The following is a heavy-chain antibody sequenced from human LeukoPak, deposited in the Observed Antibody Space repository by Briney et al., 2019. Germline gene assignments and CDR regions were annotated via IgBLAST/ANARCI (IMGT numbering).Heavy chain of an antibody. D-gene: IGHD5-12*01. V-gene: IGHV3-15*01. CDR3: AKDPPGSGYYFDP. CDR2: IKSKNVGGTT. Sequence: PGGSLRLSCAASGFTFNNAWMNWVRQAPGKGLEWVGRIKSKNVGGTTDYAAPVKGRFTISRDDSKNTVYLQMNSLRADDTAVYYCAKDPPGSGYYFDPWGQGTLVIVSS. J-gene: IGHJ5*02. CDR1: GFTFNNAW.